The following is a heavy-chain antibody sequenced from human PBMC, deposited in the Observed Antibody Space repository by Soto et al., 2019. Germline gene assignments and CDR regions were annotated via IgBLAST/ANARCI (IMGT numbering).Heavy chain of an antibody. CDR2: LSGRGGDT. D-gene: IGHD3-16*02. CDR1: GFTFSSYA. Sequence: EVQLLESGGDLVQPGGSLRLSCVASGFTFSSYAMSWVRQAPGKGLEWVSTLSGRGGDTYYADSVNGRFTISRDKSKNTLYLKMDRLRVEDTAVYYCAKRGGYDYVWKSYRPDSWGQGTLVTVSS. J-gene: IGHJ4*02. CDR3: AKRGGYDYVWKSYRPDS. V-gene: IGHV3-23*01.